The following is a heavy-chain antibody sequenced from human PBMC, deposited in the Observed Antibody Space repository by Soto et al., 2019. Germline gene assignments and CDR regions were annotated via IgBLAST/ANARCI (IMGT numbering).Heavy chain of an antibody. CDR1: GFTFSSYA. J-gene: IGHJ6*03. Sequence: PGGSLRLSCAASGFTFSSYAMSWVRQAPGKGLEWVSTTSGSGGSTYYTDSVKGRFTISRDNSKNTLYLQMNSLRAEDTAVYYCAKEYPRDYYYMDVWGKGTTVTVSS. V-gene: IGHV3-23*01. D-gene: IGHD2-2*02. CDR2: TSGSGGST. CDR3: AKEYPRDYYYMDV.